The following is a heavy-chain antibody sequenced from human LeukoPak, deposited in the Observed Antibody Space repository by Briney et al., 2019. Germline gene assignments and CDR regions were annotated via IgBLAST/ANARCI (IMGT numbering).Heavy chain of an antibody. D-gene: IGHD2-15*01. CDR2: ISYDGSNK. CDR1: GFTFSSYA. J-gene: IGHJ6*02. V-gene: IGHV3-30*04. Sequence: PGGSLRLSCAASGFTFSSYAMHWVRQAPGKGLEWVAVISYDGSNKYYADSVKGRFTISRDNSKNTLYLQMNSLRAEDTAVYYCAREGLFDIVVAVAAIRYYGMDVWGQGTTVTVSS. CDR3: AREGLFDIVVAVAAIRYYGMDV.